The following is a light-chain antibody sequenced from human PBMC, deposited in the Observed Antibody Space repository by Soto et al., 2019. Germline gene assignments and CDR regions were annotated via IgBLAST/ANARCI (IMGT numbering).Light chain of an antibody. V-gene: IGKV3-11*01. Sequence: EIVLTQSQATMSLSPGERATLSCRASQSVSSSLAWYQQKPGQAPRLLIYDASNRAIVIPVRISGSGSGTDFTLTISSQEPEDIAVDYFQQLSNWHLTFGGGTKVEIK. J-gene: IGKJ4*01. CDR2: DAS. CDR3: QQLSNWHLT. CDR1: QSVSSS.